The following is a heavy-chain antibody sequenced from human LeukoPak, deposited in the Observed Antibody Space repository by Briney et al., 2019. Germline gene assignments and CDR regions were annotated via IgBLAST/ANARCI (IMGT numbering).Heavy chain of an antibody. D-gene: IGHD3-10*02. CDR2: IYSSGST. V-gene: IGHV4-4*07. CDR1: CGSISSYY. CDR3: ASVRGMNTNDAFDI. Sequence: SETLSLICTVSCGSISSYYGSWIRQPAGEGLEWIVRIYSSGSTNYNPSLTSRVTMSVDTTTHQFSLRLSSVTAADTAVYYCASVRGMNTNDAFDISGQGTMVTVSS. J-gene: IGHJ3*02.